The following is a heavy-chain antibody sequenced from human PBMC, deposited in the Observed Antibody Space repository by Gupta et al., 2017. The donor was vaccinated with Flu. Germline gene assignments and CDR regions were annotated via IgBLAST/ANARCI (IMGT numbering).Heavy chain of an antibody. Sequence: QVQLVQSGAEVKKPGASVKVSCKASGYTFTSYGISWVRQAPGQGLEWMGWISAYNGNTNYAQKLQGRVTMTTDTSTSTAYMELRSLRSDDTAVYYCARLADSSGWYQWSYYYYYGMDVWGQGTTVTVSS. CDR3: ARLADSSGWYQWSYYYYYGMDV. J-gene: IGHJ6*02. CDR2: ISAYNGNT. V-gene: IGHV1-18*01. D-gene: IGHD6-19*01. CDR1: GYTFTSYG.